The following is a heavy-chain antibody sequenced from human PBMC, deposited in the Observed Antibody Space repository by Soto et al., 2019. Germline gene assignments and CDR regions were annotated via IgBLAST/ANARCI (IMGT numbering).Heavy chain of an antibody. CDR3: ARVVATVAGPYGMDV. D-gene: IGHD6-19*01. J-gene: IGHJ6*02. CDR1: GYTFTSYV. Sequence: QVQLVQSGAEVKKPGASVKVSCRASGYTFTSYVISWVRQAPAQGLEWMGWISAYNGNTNFAQKLQSRVTMTTHTSTSTAYMELRSLRSDDTAVYYCARVVATVAGPYGMDVWGQGTTVTVSS. CDR2: ISAYNGNT. V-gene: IGHV1-18*01.